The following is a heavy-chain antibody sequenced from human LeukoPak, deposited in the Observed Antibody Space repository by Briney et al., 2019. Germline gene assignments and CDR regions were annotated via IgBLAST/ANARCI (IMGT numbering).Heavy chain of an antibody. D-gene: IGHD5-18*01. V-gene: IGHV3-49*03. J-gene: IGHJ3*02. Sequence: GGSLRLSCTASGFTFGDYAMSWFRQAPGKGLEWVGFIRSKAYGGTTEYAASVKGRFTISRDDSKSIAYLQMNSLKTEDTAVYYCTRDVKRGYSYGYDDAFDIWGQGTMVTVSS. CDR2: IRSKAYGGTT. CDR3: TRDVKRGYSYGYDDAFDI. CDR1: GFTFGDYA.